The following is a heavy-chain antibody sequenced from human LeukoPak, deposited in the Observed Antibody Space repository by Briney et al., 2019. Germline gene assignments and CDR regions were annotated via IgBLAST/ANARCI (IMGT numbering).Heavy chain of an antibody. V-gene: IGHV4-59*07. CDR2: IYYIRST. J-gene: IGHJ6*02. CDR1: GGSISRYY. D-gene: IGHD3-3*01. CDR3: ARYDFWSGYASVGAMDV. Sequence: SDTLSLTCSVSGGSISRYYWNWIRQPPRKELQWIGYIYYIRSTHYNHPLKSRVTISVDTSKNQFSLKLSSVTAADTAVYYCARYDFWSGYASVGAMDVWGQGTTVTVSS.